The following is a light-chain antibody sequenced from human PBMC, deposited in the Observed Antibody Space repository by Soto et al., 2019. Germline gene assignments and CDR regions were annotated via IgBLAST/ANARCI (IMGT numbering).Light chain of an antibody. CDR3: QHYSTT. CDR2: GAS. V-gene: IGKV3-20*01. J-gene: IGKJ4*01. CDR1: QSVSNSY. Sequence: EIVLTQSPGTLSLSPGERATLSCRASQSVSNSYLAWYQQKPGQPPRLLIYGASSRATGIPDRFSGSGSGTDFTLSITRLEPEDFAVYYCQHYSTTFSGGTKVEIK.